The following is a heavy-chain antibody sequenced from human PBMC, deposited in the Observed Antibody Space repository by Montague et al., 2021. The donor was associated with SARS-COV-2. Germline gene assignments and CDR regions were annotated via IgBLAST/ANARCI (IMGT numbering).Heavy chain of an antibody. CDR1: GFSLSTSGVG. V-gene: IGHV2-5*02. CDR3: AHRDSGRIAAAGFDY. D-gene: IGHD6-13*01. J-gene: IGHJ4*02. CDR2: NYWDDDM. Sequence: PALGKPTQTLTLTCTFSGFSLSTSGVGVGWIRQPPGKALEWLALNYWDDDMRYSPSLKSRLTITKDTSKNQVVLTMTNMDPVDTATYYCAHRDSGRIAAAGFDYWGQGTLVTVSS.